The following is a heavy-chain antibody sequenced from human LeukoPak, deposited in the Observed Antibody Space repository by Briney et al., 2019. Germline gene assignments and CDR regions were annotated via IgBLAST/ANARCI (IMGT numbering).Heavy chain of an antibody. J-gene: IGHJ4*02. CDR3: AREPSEGHYYGSGSFY. CDR1: GYTFTVYY. Sequence: ASVKVSCKASGYTFTVYYMHWVRQAPGQGLEWMGWINPNSGGTNYAQKFQSRVTMTRDTSISTAYMELSRLRSDDTAVYYCAREPSEGHYYGSGSFYWGQGTLVTVSS. CDR2: INPNSGGT. V-gene: IGHV1-2*02. D-gene: IGHD3-10*01.